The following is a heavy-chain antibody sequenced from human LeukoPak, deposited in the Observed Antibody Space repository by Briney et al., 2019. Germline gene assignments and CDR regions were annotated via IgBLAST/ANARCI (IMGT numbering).Heavy chain of an antibody. Sequence: SGPTLVKPTQPLTLTCTFSGFSLSTRGVGVGWIRQPPGKALECLALIYWDDDKRYSPSLKSRLTITKDTSKNQVVLTMTNMDPVDTATYYCAHTSSSWYEDWFDPWGQGTLVTVSS. CDR2: IYWDDDK. D-gene: IGHD6-13*01. CDR1: GFSLSTRGVG. V-gene: IGHV2-5*02. CDR3: AHTSSSWYEDWFDP. J-gene: IGHJ5*02.